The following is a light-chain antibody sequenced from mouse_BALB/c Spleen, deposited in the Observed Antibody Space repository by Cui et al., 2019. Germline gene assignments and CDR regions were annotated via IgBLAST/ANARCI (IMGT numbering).Light chain of an antibody. CDR1: ENIYSY. J-gene: IGKJ4*01. CDR2: NAN. V-gene: IGKV12-44*01. Sequence: IQLTQSPASLTASVGETVTISCHASENIYSYLAWYQQNQGKSPQLLFYNANTLAEGVPSGFSGSGTGTQFSLKINSLLPEDFGSYYCQQHYGTPFTFGSGTKLEIK. CDR3: QQHYGTPFT.